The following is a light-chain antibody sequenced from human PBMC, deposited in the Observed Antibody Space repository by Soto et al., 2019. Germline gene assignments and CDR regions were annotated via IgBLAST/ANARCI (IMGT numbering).Light chain of an antibody. CDR3: SSYTSSSTQV. V-gene: IGLV2-14*01. Sequence: QSALTQPASVAGSPGQSITISCTGTSSDVGGYIYVSWYQLHPGKATKLMIDEVSNRPSGVSNRFSGSKSGNTASLTISGLQAEDEADYYCSSYTSSSTQVFGGGTNLTVL. J-gene: IGLJ2*01. CDR1: SSDVGGYIY. CDR2: EVS.